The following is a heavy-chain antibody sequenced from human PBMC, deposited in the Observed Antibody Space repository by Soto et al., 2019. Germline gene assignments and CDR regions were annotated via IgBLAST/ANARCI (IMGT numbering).Heavy chain of an antibody. V-gene: IGHV2-5*02. Sequence: QITLKESGPTLVKPTQTLTLTCTVSGFSLTTNGVGVGWFRQPPGKALEWLALIYRDDDKRYRPSLKSRVTIXKDHTXXQVVLTMTNMDPVDTATYYCAHTVARGAYWETFNYWGQGTLVTVSS. CDR3: AHTVARGAYWETFNY. CDR2: IYRDDDK. J-gene: IGHJ4*02. CDR1: GFSLTTNGVG. D-gene: IGHD1-26*01.